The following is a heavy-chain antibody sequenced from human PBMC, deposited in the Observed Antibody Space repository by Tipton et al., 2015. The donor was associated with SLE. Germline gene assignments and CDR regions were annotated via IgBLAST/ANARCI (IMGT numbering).Heavy chain of an antibody. CDR3: AGDGARSDYVRWFDP. CDR1: GYSISSGYY. V-gene: IGHV4-38-2*02. Sequence: TLSLTCAVSGYSISSGYYWGWIRQPPGKGLEWIGSIYHSGSTYYNPSLQRRVTISVDTSKNQFSLKLSSVTAADTAVYYCAGDGARSDYVRWFDPWGQGTLVTVSS. D-gene: IGHD4-17*01. CDR2: IYHSGST. J-gene: IGHJ5*02.